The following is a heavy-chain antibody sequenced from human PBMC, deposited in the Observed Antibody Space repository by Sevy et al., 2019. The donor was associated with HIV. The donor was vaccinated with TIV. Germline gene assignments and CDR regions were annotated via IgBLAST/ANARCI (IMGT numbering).Heavy chain of an antibody. D-gene: IGHD6-19*01. CDR2: IHYSGST. CDR3: AKGIAVAGPFDY. V-gene: IGHV4-59*01. J-gene: IGHJ4*02. Sequence: SETLSLTCTVSGDSITSYYWNWIRQPPGKGLEWIGYIHYSGSTNYNPSLKSRVSLSVDTSKNQFSLKLSSVTAADTAVYYCAKGIAVAGPFDYWGQGNLVTVSS. CDR1: GDSITSYY.